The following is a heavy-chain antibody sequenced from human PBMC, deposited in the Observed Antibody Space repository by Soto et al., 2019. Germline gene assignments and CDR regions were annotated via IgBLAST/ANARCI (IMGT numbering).Heavy chain of an antibody. J-gene: IGHJ4*02. V-gene: IGHV4-39*01. Sequence: SETLSLTCTVSGGSISSSSYYWGWIRQPPGKGLEWIGSIYYSGSTYYNPSLKSRVTISVDTSKNQFSLKLSSVTAADTAVYYCARIRRRDQLPWGYFAYWGQGTLVTVSS. CDR2: IYYSGST. D-gene: IGHD2-2*01. CDR1: GGSISSSSYY. CDR3: ARIRRRDQLPWGYFAY.